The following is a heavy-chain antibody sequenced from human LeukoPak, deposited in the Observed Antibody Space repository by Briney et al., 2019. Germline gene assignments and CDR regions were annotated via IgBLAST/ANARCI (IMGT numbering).Heavy chain of an antibody. CDR2: IKSKADGRTT. CDR3: TTGYSSGIGDDY. D-gene: IGHD6-19*01. Sequence: PGGSLRLSCAASGFTFSNAWLSWVRQAPGKGLEWVGRIKSKADGRTTDYAAPVKGRFTISRDDSKNTLYLQMTSLKTEDTAVYYCTTGYSSGIGDDYWGQGTLVTVSS. J-gene: IGHJ4*02. CDR1: GFTFSNAW. V-gene: IGHV3-15*01.